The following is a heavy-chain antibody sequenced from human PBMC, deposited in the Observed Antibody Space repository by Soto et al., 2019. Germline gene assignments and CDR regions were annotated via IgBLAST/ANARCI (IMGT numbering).Heavy chain of an antibody. J-gene: IGHJ4*02. Sequence: PSETLSLTCTVSGGSISSSSYYWGWIRQPPGKGLEWIGSIYYSGSTYYNPSLKSRVTISVDTSKNQFSLKLSSVTAADTAVYYCAGQPVLRFLEWLLYRFDYWGQGTLVTVSS. CDR1: GGSISSSSYY. V-gene: IGHV4-39*01. CDR2: IYYSGST. CDR3: AGQPVLRFLEWLLYRFDY. D-gene: IGHD3-3*01.